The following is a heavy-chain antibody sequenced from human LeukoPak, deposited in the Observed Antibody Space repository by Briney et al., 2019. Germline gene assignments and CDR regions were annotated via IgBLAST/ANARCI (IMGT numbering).Heavy chain of an antibody. V-gene: IGHV3-7*01. J-gene: IGHJ4*02. Sequence: GGSLRLSCAASGFTLSYYWMSWVRQAPGKGLEWVANIKQDRSEKNYVDSVKGRFTISRDNAKNSLYLQMNSLRAEDTAVYYCARDRGGHSYWGQGTLVTVSS. CDR3: ARDRGGHSY. CDR1: GFTLSYYW. CDR2: IKQDRSEK.